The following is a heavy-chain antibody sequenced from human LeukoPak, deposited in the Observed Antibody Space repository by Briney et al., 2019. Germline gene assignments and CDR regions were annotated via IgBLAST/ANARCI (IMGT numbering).Heavy chain of an antibody. D-gene: IGHD1-1*01. CDR1: GGSFSGYY. V-gene: IGHV4-34*01. J-gene: IGHJ4*02. CDR2: INHSGST. CDR3: ARGVGLTQGGTFDY. Sequence: SETLSLTCAVYGGSFSGYYWSWIRQPPGKGLEWIGGINHSGSTNYNPSLKSRVTISVDTSKNQFSLKLSSVTAADTAVYYCARGVGLTQGGTFDYWGQGTLVTVSS.